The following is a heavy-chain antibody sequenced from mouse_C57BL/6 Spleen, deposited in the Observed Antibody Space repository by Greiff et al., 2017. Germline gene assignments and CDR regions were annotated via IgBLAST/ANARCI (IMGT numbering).Heavy chain of an antibody. V-gene: IGHV1-52*01. J-gene: IGHJ4*01. CDR1: GYTFTSYW. Sequence: QVQLQQPGAELVRPGSSVKLSCKASGYTFTSYWMHWVKQRPIQGLEWIGNIDPSDSETHYTPQFQDQSTLTVDKSSSTAYLQLSSLTSEDSAVYYCARGEGIYDGNSDARDDWGKGTSVTVSS. CDR3: ARGEGIYDGNSDARDD. CDR2: IDPSDSET. D-gene: IGHD2-1*01.